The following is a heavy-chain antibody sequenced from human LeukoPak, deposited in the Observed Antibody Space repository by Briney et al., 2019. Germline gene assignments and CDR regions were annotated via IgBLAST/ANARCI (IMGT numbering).Heavy chain of an antibody. D-gene: IGHD3-10*01. J-gene: IGHJ4*02. Sequence: GGSLRLSCAASGFTVSSNYMSWVRQAPGKGLEWVPVIYSCGSTYYADSVKGRFTISRDNSKNTLYLQMNSLRAEDTAVYYCARDRAGSGSYFGYFDYWGQGTLVTVSS. CDR1: GFTVSSNY. CDR3: ARDRAGSGSYFGYFDY. CDR2: IYSCGST. V-gene: IGHV3-66*01.